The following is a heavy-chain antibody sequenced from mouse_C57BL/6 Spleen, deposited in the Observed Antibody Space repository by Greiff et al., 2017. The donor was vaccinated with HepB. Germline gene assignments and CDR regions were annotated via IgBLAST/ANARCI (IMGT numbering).Heavy chain of an antibody. Sequence: DVKLQESGPGLVKPSQSLSLTCSVTGYSITSGYYWNWIRQFPGNKLEWMGYISYDGSNNYNPSLKNRISITRDTSKNQFFLKLNSVTTEDTATYYCARAPNWAFDYWGQGTTLTVSS. D-gene: IGHD4-1*01. CDR3: ARAPNWAFDY. CDR2: ISYDGSN. V-gene: IGHV3-6*01. CDR1: GYSITSGYY. J-gene: IGHJ2*01.